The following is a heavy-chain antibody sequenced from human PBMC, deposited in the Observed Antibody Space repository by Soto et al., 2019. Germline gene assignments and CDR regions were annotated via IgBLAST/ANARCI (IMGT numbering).Heavy chain of an antibody. V-gene: IGHV1-69*01. CDR1: GGTFSSYA. CDR3: ARTIYDDSVSYWYFDL. D-gene: IGHD3-22*01. CDR2: IIPIFGTA. Sequence: QVQLVQSGAEVKKPWSSVKVSCKASGGTFSSYAISWVRQAPGQGLEWMGGIIPIFGTANYAQKFQGRVTITADESTSTAYMELSSLRSEDTAVYYCARTIYDDSVSYWYFDLWGRGTLVTVSS. J-gene: IGHJ2*01.